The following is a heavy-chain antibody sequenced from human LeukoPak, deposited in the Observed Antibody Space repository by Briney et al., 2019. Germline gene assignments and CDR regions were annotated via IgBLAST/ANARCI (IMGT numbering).Heavy chain of an antibody. V-gene: IGHV3-48*03. Sequence: PGGPLRLSCAASGFTFSSYEMNWVRQAPGKGLEWVSYISSSGSTIYYADSVKGRFTISRDNAKNSLYLQMNSLRAEDTAVYYCARDFDFEALVPWGQGTLVTVSS. J-gene: IGHJ5*02. CDR2: ISSSGSTI. CDR3: ARDFDFEALVP. D-gene: IGHD5-18*01. CDR1: GFTFSSYE.